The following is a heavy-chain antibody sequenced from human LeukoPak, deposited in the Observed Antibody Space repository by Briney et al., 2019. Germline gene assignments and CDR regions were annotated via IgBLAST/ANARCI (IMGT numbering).Heavy chain of an antibody. V-gene: IGHV3-23*01. CDR2: ISGSGGST. D-gene: IGHD6-13*01. CDR3: AKDGRSIAAAGNFDY. CDR1: GFTFRSYA. J-gene: IGHJ4*02. Sequence: GGSLRLSCAASGFTFRSYAMSWVRQAPGKGLEWVSAISGSGGSTYYADSVKGRFTISRDNSKNTLYLQMNSLRAEDTAVYYCAKDGRSIAAAGNFDYWGQGTLVTVSS.